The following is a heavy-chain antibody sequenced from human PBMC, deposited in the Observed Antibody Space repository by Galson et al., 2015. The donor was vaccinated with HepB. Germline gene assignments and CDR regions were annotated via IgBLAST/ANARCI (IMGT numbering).Heavy chain of an antibody. Sequence: SLRLSCAASGFTFSSYATHWVPQAPGKGLEWVAVISYDGSNKYYADSVKGRFTISRDNSKNTLYLQMNSLRAEDTAVYYCARDSIGYRLVGYFQHWGQGTLVTVSS. J-gene: IGHJ1*01. CDR2: ISYDGSNK. CDR1: GFTFSSYA. CDR3: ARDSIGYRLVGYFQH. D-gene: IGHD3-22*01. V-gene: IGHV3-30-3*01.